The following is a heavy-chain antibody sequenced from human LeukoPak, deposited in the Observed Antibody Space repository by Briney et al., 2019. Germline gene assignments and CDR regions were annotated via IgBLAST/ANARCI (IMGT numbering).Heavy chain of an antibody. CDR2: IYYSGST. CDR3: ARQNKYSSSRWFDP. J-gene: IGHJ5*02. Sequence: SETLSLTCTVSGGSISSSSYYWGWIRQPPGKGLEWIGSIYYSGSTYYNPSLKSRVTISVDTSKNQFSLKLSSVTAADTAVYYCARQNKYSSSRWFDPWGQGTLVTVSS. D-gene: IGHD6-6*01. CDR1: GGSISSSSYY. V-gene: IGHV4-39*07.